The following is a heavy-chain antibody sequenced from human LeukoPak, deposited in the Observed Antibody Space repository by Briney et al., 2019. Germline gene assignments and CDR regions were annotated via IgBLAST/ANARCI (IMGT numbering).Heavy chain of an antibody. D-gene: IGHD3-3*01. V-gene: IGHV1-8*03. J-gene: IGHJ4*02. CDR3: ARFAGGYYTLLEFDY. CDR1: GYTFTSYD. CDR2: MNPNSGNT. Sequence: ASVKVSCKASGYTFTSYDINWVRQATGQGLEWMGWMNPNSGNTSYAQKFQGRVTITRNTSISTAYTELSSLRSEDTAVYYCARFAGGYYTLLEFDYWGQGTLVTVSS.